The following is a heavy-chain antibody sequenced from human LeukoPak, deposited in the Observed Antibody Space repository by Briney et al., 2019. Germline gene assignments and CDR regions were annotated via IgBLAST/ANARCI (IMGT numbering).Heavy chain of an antibody. CDR3: ARCRRDYDFWSGYLTFDY. CDR2: ISAYNGNT. V-gene: IGHV1-18*01. J-gene: IGHJ4*02. CDR1: GYTFTSYG. D-gene: IGHD3-3*01. Sequence: ASVKVSCKASGYTFTSYGISWVRQAPGQGLELMGWISAYNGNTNYAQKLQGRVTMTTDTSTSTAYMELRSLRSDDTAVYYCARCRRDYDFWSGYLTFDYWGQGTLVTVSS.